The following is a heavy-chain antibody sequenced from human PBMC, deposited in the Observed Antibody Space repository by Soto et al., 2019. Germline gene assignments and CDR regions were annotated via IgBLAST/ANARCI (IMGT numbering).Heavy chain of an antibody. CDR1: GFTFSRYD. Sequence: QVQLVESGGGVVQPGRSLRLSCAASGFTFSRYDMHWVRQAPGKGLEWVAVIWYDGSNKYYADSVKGRFTISRDNSKNTLYLQMNSLRAEDTAVYYCARAYSSSWYSSYFDYWGQGTLVTVSS. J-gene: IGHJ4*02. CDR2: IWYDGSNK. V-gene: IGHV3-33*01. D-gene: IGHD6-13*01. CDR3: ARAYSSSWYSSYFDY.